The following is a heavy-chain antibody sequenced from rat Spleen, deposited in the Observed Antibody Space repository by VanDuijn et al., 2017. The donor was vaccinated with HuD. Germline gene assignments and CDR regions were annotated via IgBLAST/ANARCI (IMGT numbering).Heavy chain of an antibody. CDR1: GYSITSNYR. CDR2: INNAGST. D-gene: IGHD1-11*01. J-gene: IGHJ2*01. CDR3: ARSSFNYGGFSHQFDY. V-gene: IGHV3-3*01. Sequence: EVQLQESGPGLVKPSQSLSLTCSVTGYSITSNYRWNWIRKFPGNKLEWMGYINNAGSTNYNPSLKRRISITRDKSKNQFFLQVNSVTTEDTATYYCARSSFNYGGFSHQFDYWGQGVMVTVSS.